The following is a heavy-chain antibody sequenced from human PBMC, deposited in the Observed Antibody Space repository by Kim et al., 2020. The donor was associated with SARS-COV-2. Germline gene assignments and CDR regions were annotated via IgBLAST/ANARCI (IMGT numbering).Heavy chain of an antibody. D-gene: IGHD3-22*01. V-gene: IGHV4-34*01. CDR3: ARVPMYYYDSSGFDY. J-gene: IGHJ4*02. Sequence: PSLKSRVTISVDTSKNQFSLKLSSVTAADTAVYYCARVPMYYYDSSGFDYWGQGTLVTVSS.